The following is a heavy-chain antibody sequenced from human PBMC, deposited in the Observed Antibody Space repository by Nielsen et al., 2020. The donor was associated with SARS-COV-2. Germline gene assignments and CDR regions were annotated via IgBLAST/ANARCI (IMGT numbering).Heavy chain of an antibody. Sequence: ASVKVSCKASGYTFTTYGISWVRQAPGQGLEWVGWISIFSDNTNYAQKFQGRVTMTTDTSTSTAYMELRSLRSDDTAVYYCARPITNNYYYYYMDVWGKGTTVTVSS. V-gene: IGHV1-18*04. J-gene: IGHJ6*03. CDR3: ARPITNNYYYYYMDV. CDR1: GYTFTTYG. D-gene: IGHD1-1*01. CDR2: ISIFSDNT.